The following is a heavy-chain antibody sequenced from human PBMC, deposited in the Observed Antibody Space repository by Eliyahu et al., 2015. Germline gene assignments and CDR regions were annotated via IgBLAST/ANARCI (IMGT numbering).Heavy chain of an antibody. D-gene: IGHD3-3*01. CDR1: GYSISSGYY. V-gene: IGHV4-38-2*01. CDR3: ARSGVVITL. J-gene: IGHJ4*02. CDR2: TYESGST. Sequence: QVQLQESGPGLVKPSETLSLTCXVSGYSISSGYYWGWIRQPPGKGLEWIGSTYESGSTYYNPSLKSRVTISVDTSKNQFSLKLSSVTAADTAVYYCARSGVVITLWGQGTLVTVSS.